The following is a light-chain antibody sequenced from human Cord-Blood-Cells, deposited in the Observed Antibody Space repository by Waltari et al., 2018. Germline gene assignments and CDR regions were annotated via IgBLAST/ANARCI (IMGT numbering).Light chain of an antibody. CDR3: QQYGSSPFT. CDR1: QSVSSSY. V-gene: IGKV3-20*01. Sequence: EIVWTQSPGTLSLSPGERAPLSCRASQSVSSSYLAWYQQKPGQAPRLLIYGASSRATRIPDRFSGRAAGTVFALRISRLEPEDFTVYDCQQYGSSPFTFGPGNKVDSK. CDR2: GAS. J-gene: IGKJ3*01.